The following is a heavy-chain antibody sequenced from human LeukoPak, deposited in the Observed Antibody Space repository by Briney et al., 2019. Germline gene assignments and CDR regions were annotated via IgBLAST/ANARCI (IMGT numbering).Heavy chain of an antibody. CDR2: IYYSGST. CDR3: ARLEQQLVQGAAVAVTVFDY. J-gene: IGHJ4*02. Sequence: SETLSLTCTVSGGSISSYYWSWIRQPPGKGLEWIGYIYYSGSTNYNPSLKSRVTISVDTSKNQFSLKLSSVTAADTAVYYCARLEQQLVQGAAVAVTVFDYWGQGTLVTVSS. V-gene: IGHV4-59*08. CDR1: GGSISSYY. D-gene: IGHD6-13*01.